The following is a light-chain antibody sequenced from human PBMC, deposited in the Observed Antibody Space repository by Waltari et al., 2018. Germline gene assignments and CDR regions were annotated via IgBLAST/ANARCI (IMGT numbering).Light chain of an antibody. CDR3: QQYNSYEWT. Sequence: DIQMTQFPSTLSASGGDRLTITCRASQSINCWLAWYPQKPGKAPKLLIYKASSLESGVPSRFSGSGSGTEFTLTISSLQPDDFATYYCQQYNSYEWTFGQGTKVAIK. CDR1: QSINCW. CDR2: KAS. J-gene: IGKJ1*01. V-gene: IGKV1-5*03.